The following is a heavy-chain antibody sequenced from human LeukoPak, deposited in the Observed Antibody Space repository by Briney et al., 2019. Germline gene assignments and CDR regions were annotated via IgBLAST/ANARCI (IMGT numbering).Heavy chain of an antibody. Sequence: GKSLKISCRGSGYSFTSYWIGWVPQMPGKGLEWMGIIYPGDSDTRYSPSFQGQVTISADKSISTAYLQWSSLKASDTAMYYCARRGGWYNGGEDYWGQGTLVTVSS. CDR3: ARRGGWYNGGEDY. J-gene: IGHJ4*02. D-gene: IGHD6-19*01. CDR1: GYSFTSYW. V-gene: IGHV5-51*01. CDR2: IYPGDSDT.